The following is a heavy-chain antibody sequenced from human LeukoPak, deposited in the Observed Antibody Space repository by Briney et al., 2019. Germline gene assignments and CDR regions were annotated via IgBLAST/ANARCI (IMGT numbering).Heavy chain of an antibody. CDR3: ALVVTLDY. D-gene: IGHD2-2*01. V-gene: IGHV1-2*06. Sequence: GASVKVSCKASGYTFTAYYIHWVRQAPGQGLEWMGRINPNSGGTTYAQKFQGRVTMTRDTSISTAYMELSSLTSDGTAVYYCALVVTLDYWGQGTLVTVSS. CDR2: INPNSGGT. CDR1: GYTFTAYY. J-gene: IGHJ4*02.